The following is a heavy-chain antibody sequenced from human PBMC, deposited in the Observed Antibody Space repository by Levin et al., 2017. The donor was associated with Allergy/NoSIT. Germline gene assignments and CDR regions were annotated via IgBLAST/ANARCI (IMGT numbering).Heavy chain of an antibody. D-gene: IGHD1-14*01. J-gene: IGHJ6*02. CDR2: IYSGGST. CDR3: ATRRNRGMDV. CDR1: GFSVSNKD. V-gene: IGHV3-66*01. Sequence: GGSLRLSCAASGFSVSNKDMSWVRQAPGKGLEWVSVIYSGGSTYYAESVKGRFTISRDNSKNTLYLQMSSLRADDTAVYYCATRRNRGMDVWGQGTTVTVSS.